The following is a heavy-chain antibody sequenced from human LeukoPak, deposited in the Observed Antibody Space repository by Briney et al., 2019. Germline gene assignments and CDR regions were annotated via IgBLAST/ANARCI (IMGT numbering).Heavy chain of an antibody. D-gene: IGHD6-19*01. CDR2: ISYDGGNK. CDR1: GFTFSSYA. V-gene: IGHV3-30-3*01. J-gene: IGHJ4*02. Sequence: GGSLRLSCAASGFTFSSYAMHWVRQAPGKGLEWVAVISYDGGNKYYADSVKGRFTISRDNSKNTLYLQMNSLRAEDTAVYYCALGIAVAVPEGDYWGQGTLVTVSS. CDR3: ALGIAVAVPEGDY.